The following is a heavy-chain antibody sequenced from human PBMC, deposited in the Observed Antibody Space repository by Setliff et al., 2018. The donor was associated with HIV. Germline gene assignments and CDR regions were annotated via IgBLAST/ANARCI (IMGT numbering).Heavy chain of an antibody. D-gene: IGHD1-26*01. CDR2: INPNSGGT. CDR1: GYTFTGYY. CDR3: ARDLGPGGGSYRMPINWFDP. Sequence: ASVKVSCKASGYTFTGYYMHWVRQAPGQGLEWMGWINPNSGGTNYAQKFQGRVTMTRDTSISTAYKELSRLRSDDTAVYYCARDLGPGGGSYRMPINWFDPWGQGTLVTVSS. V-gene: IGHV1-2*02. J-gene: IGHJ5*02.